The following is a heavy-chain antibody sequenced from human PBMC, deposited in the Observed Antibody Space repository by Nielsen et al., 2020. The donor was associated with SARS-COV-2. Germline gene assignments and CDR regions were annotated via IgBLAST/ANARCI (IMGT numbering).Heavy chain of an antibody. CDR3: AQEEQWPNRAFDY. Sequence: GESLKISCAASGFTFSSYAMHWVRQAPGKGLEWVAVISYDGSNKYYADSVKGRFTISRDNSKNTLYLQMNSLRAEDTAVYYCAQEEQWPNRAFDYWGQGTLVTVSS. V-gene: IGHV3-30-3*01. J-gene: IGHJ4*02. CDR2: ISYDGSNK. D-gene: IGHD6-19*01. CDR1: GFTFSSYA.